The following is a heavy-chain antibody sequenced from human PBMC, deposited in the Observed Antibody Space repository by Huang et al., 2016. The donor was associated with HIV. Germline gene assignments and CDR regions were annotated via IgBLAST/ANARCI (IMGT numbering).Heavy chain of an antibody. V-gene: IGHV1-24*01. D-gene: IGHD2-21*01. J-gene: IGHJ3*02. Sequence: QVQLVQSGAEVKKPGASVTVSCKVSGYTLTELSIHWVRRAPGKGLEWMGGFCPEHGETNYAQNFQGRVTMTEDTSTDTAYMELNSLRSEDTAVYYCATGFDTYYDIWGQGTMVIASS. CDR1: GYTLTELS. CDR3: ATGFDTYYDI. CDR2: FCPEHGET.